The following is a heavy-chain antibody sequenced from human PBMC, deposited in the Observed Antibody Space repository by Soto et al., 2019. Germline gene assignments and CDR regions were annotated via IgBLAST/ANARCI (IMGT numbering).Heavy chain of an antibody. CDR1: GFTFTSSA. V-gene: IGHV1-58*02. CDR3: AARTGRGYYYMDV. J-gene: IGHJ6*03. Sequence: GASVKVSCKASGFTFTSSAMQWVRQARGQRLEWIGWIVVGSGNTNYAQKFQERATITRDMSTSTAYMELSSLRSEDTAVYYCAARTGRGYYYMDVWGEGTTVTVSS. CDR2: IVVGSGNT.